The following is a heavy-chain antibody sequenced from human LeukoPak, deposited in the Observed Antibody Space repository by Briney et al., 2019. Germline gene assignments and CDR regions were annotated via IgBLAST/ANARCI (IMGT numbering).Heavy chain of an antibody. CDR2: ISYDGSNK. D-gene: IGHD3-22*01. CDR3: AREWTYYDSSGYDY. Sequence: PGGSLRLSCAASGFTFSSYAMHWVRQAPGKGLEWVAVISYDGSNKYYADSVKGRFTISRDNSKNTLYLQMNSLRAEDTAVYYCAREWTYYDSSGYDYWGQGTLVTVSS. CDR1: GFTFSSYA. J-gene: IGHJ4*02. V-gene: IGHV3-30-3*01.